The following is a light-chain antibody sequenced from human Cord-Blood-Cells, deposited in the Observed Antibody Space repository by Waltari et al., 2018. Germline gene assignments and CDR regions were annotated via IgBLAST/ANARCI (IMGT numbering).Light chain of an antibody. CDR2: EGS. Sequence: QSALTQPASVSGSPGQSITISCTGTSSDVGSYNLVSWYHQHPGKAPKLMIYEGSKRPAGVSNRVSGSKSGNTASLTISGLQAEDEADYYCCSYAPWVFGGGTKLTVL. J-gene: IGLJ3*02. V-gene: IGLV2-23*01. CDR3: CSYAPWV. CDR1: SSDVGSYNL.